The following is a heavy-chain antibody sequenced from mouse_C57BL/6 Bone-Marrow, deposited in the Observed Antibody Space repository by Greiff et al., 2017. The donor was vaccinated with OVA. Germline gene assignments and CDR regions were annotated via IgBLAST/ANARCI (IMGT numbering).Heavy chain of an antibody. CDR1: GFTFSSYA. J-gene: IGHJ4*01. D-gene: IGHD2-2*01. Sequence: VQLKESGEGLVKPGGSLKLSCAASGFTFSSYAMSWVRQTPEKRLEWVAYISSGGDYIYYADTVKGRFTISRDNARNTLYLQMSSLKSEDTAMYYCTRVTMVTTAMDYWGQGTSVTVSS. V-gene: IGHV5-9-1*02. CDR3: TRVTMVTTAMDY. CDR2: ISSGGDYI.